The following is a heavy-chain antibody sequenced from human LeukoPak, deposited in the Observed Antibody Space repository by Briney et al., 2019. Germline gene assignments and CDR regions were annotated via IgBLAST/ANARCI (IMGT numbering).Heavy chain of an antibody. V-gene: IGHV1-69*13. D-gene: IGHD4-17*01. CDR1: GGTFSSYA. CDR3: ARVSGDGDHPYYYYYYYMDV. Sequence: GASVKVSCKASGGTFSSYAISWVRQAPGQGLEWMGVVIPIFGTTRNAQKFQGRVTITADESTSTAYMELSSLRSEDTAVYYCARVSGDGDHPYYYYYYYMDVWGKGTTVTVSS. CDR2: VIPIFGTT. J-gene: IGHJ6*03.